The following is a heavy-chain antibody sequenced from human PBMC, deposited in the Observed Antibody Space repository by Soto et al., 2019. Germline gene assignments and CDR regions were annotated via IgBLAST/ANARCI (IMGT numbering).Heavy chain of an antibody. J-gene: IGHJ3*02. CDR3: AREEGFLEWLSNDDAFDI. CDR2: INAGNGNT. Sequence: ASVKVSCKASGYTFTSYAMHWVRQAPGQRLEWMGWINAGNGNTKYSQKFQGRVTITRDTSASTAYMELSSLRSEDTAVYYCAREEGFLEWLSNDDAFDIWGQGTMVTVSS. CDR1: GYTFTSYA. V-gene: IGHV1-3*01. D-gene: IGHD3-3*01.